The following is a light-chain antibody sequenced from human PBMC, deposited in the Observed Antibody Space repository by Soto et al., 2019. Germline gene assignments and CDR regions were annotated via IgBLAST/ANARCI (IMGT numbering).Light chain of an antibody. CDR3: QQYGSSPT. J-gene: IGKJ1*01. Sequence: TVLTQSPGTLSLSQGERATLSSRASQSVSSSYLAWYQQKPGQAPRLLIYGASSRATGIPDRFSGSGSGTDFTLTISRLEPEDFAVYYGQQYGSSPTFGQGTKVDIK. CDR1: QSVSSSY. V-gene: IGKV3-20*01. CDR2: GAS.